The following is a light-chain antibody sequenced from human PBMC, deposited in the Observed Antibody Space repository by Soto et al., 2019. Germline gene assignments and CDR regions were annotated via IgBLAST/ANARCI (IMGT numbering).Light chain of an antibody. J-gene: IGLJ2*01. Sequence: QSVLTQPPSASGTPGQRVIISCSGSSSNIGSNTVNWYQQFPGTAPKLLIYHNDQRPSGVPDRFSGSKSGTSASLAISGLQSEDEADYYCAAWDVSLTGVVFGGGTKLTVL. CDR3: AAWDVSLTGVV. CDR1: SSNIGSNT. CDR2: HND. V-gene: IGLV1-44*01.